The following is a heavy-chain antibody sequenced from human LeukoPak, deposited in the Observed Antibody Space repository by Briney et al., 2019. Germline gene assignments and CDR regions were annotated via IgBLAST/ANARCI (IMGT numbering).Heavy chain of an antibody. Sequence: SETLSLTCTVSGGSISSYYRSWIRQPPGKGLEWIGYIYYSGSTNYNPSLKSRVTISVDTSKNQFSLKLSSVTAADTAVYYCARHGLHDSWSGHSYYFDYWGQGTLVTVSS. CDR3: ARHGLHDSWSGHSYYFDY. CDR1: GGSISSYY. J-gene: IGHJ4*02. D-gene: IGHD3-3*01. CDR2: IYYSGST. V-gene: IGHV4-59*01.